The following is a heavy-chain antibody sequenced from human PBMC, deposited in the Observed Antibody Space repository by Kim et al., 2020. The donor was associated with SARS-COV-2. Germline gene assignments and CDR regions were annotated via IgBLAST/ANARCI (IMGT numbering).Heavy chain of an antibody. V-gene: IGHV5-51*01. Sequence: RYLPSVQGLVTISADKSISTAYLQWSSLSASDTAMYFCTRQQYRYGVFDYWGQGTLVTVSS. J-gene: IGHJ4*02. D-gene: IGHD5-18*01. CDR3: TRQQYRYGVFDY.